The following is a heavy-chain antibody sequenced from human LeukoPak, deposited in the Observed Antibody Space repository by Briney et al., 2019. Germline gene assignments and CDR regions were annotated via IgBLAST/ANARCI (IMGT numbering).Heavy chain of an antibody. CDR3: AKDFWSGYEGGWVDY. CDR1: GFTFSSYA. CDR2: ISGSGGST. Sequence: PGGSLRLSCAASGFTFSSYAMSWVRQAPGKGLEWVSAISGSGGSTYYADSVKGRFTISRDNSKNTLYLQMNSLRAEDTAVYYCAKDFWSGYEGGWVDYWGQGTLVTVSS. V-gene: IGHV3-23*01. D-gene: IGHD3-3*01. J-gene: IGHJ4*02.